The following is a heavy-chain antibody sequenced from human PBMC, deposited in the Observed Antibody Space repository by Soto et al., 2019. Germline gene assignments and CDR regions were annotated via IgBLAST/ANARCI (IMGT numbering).Heavy chain of an antibody. CDR1: GGSFSGYY. CDR2: INHSGST. V-gene: IGHV4-34*01. Sequence: QVQLQQWGAGLLKPSETLSLTCAVYGGSFSGYYWSWIRQPPAKGLEWIGEINHSGSTNYNPSLKSRVTISVDTSKNQFSLKLSSVTAADTAVYYCARDRTIFGVVSSPHNWFDPWGQGTLVTVSS. D-gene: IGHD3-3*01. CDR3: ARDRTIFGVVSSPHNWFDP. J-gene: IGHJ5*02.